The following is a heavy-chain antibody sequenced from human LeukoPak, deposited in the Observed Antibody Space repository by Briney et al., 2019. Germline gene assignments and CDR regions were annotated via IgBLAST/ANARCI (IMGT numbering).Heavy chain of an antibody. V-gene: IGHV3-33*03. CDR2: IAYDGSLQ. D-gene: IGHD2-2*02. Sequence: GTSLRLSCAASGFAFTSYGIHWLRQAPGKGLDWVAFIAYDGSLQYYGDSVKGRFTISRDNSENTVYLEMNSLRADDTGVYFCAKSLYTSLLSEVFDQWGQGTLVTVSS. CDR3: AKSLYTSLLSEVFDQ. CDR1: GFAFTSYG. J-gene: IGHJ4*02.